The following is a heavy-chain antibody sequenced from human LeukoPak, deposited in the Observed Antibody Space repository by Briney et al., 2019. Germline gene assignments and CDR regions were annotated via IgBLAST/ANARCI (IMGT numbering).Heavy chain of an antibody. V-gene: IGHV5-51*01. CDR2: IFPGDSDT. J-gene: IGHJ5*02. CDR3: ARQPGSGA. Sequence: GESLKISCKASGYSFSGYWIAWVRQMPGKGQEWMGIIFPGDSDTRYSPSFQGQVTISADKATSTVYLQWRTLRASDSAMYYCARQPGSGAWGQGTLVTVSS. CDR1: GYSFSGYW. D-gene: IGHD1-14*01.